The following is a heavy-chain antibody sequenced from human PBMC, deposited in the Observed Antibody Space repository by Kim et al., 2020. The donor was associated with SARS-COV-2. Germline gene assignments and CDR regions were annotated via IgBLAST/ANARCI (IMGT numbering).Heavy chain of an antibody. D-gene: IGHD3-22*01. Sequence: SETLSLTCTVSGGSISSYYWSWIRQPAGKGLEWIGRIYTSGSTNYNPSLKSRVTMSVDTSKNQFSLKLSSVTAADTAVYYCARERYYYDRSGFGGDYGMDVWGQRTTVTSSS. CDR2: IYTSGST. V-gene: IGHV4-4*07. CDR3: ARERYYYDRSGFGGDYGMDV. CDR1: GGSISSYY. J-gene: IGHJ6*01.